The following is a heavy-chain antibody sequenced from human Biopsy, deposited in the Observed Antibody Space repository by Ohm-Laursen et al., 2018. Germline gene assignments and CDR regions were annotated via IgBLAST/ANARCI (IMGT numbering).Heavy chain of an antibody. CDR3: ARLGSGDYFPTFFDF. J-gene: IGHJ4*02. V-gene: IGHV4-31*01. Sequence: TLSLTCTVSGGSISSHDYYWNWFRQHPEKGLEWIGYISSGGYRKYTPSLQSLITISMDTSKNQFSLKLSSVTAADTAVYYSARLGSGDYFPTFFDFWGQGALVAVSS. CDR2: ISSGGYR. CDR1: GGSISSHDYY. D-gene: IGHD5-12*01.